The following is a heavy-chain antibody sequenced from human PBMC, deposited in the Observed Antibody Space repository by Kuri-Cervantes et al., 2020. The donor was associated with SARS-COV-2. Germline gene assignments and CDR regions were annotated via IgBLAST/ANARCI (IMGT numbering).Heavy chain of an antibody. Sequence: GESLKISCAASGFTFSNYWMTWVRQAPGKGLEWVANIKEDGNEKYYVDSVKGRFTISRDNAKNLLYLEMNSLRGEDTAVYYCATRGDYNSGFFDNWGQGTLVTVSS. D-gene: IGHD3-10*01. J-gene: IGHJ4*02. CDR2: IKEDGNEK. CDR1: GFTFSNYW. CDR3: ATRGDYNSGFFDN. V-gene: IGHV3-7*01.